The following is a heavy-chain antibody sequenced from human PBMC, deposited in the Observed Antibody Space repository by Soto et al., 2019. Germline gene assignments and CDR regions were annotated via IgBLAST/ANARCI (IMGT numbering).Heavy chain of an antibody. D-gene: IGHD2-15*01. J-gene: IGHJ4*02. CDR2: ISYDGSNK. CDR3: ARGAGRDDSYFDY. CDR1: GFTFSSYA. Sequence: QVQLVESGGGVVQPGRSLRLSCAASGFTFSSYAMHWVRQAPGKGLEWVAVISYDGSNKYYADSVKGRFTISRDNSKNTLYLQMNSMRAEDTAVYYCARGAGRDDSYFDYWGQGTLVTVSS. V-gene: IGHV3-30-3*01.